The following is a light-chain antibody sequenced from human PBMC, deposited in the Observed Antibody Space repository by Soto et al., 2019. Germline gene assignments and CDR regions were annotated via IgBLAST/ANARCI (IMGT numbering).Light chain of an antibody. Sequence: EIVMTQSPATLSVSPGERATLSCRASQSVSSNLAWYQQKPGQAPRLLIYGASTRAIGIPARFSGSGSGTEFTLTISSLQSEDFAVYYCKQYNNWPPFTFGPGTKVDIK. CDR1: QSVSSN. CDR2: GAS. J-gene: IGKJ3*01. CDR3: KQYNNWPPFT. V-gene: IGKV3-15*01.